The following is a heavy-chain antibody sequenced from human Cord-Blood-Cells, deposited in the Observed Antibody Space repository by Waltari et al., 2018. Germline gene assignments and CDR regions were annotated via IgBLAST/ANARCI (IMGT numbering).Heavy chain of an antibody. CDR1: GGSISSSSYY. J-gene: IGHJ5*02. CDR2: IYYSGST. D-gene: IGHD3-10*01. CDR3: ARQGVTMVRRTFDP. Sequence: QLQLQESGPGLVKPSETLSLTCTVSGGSISSSSYYWGWIRQPPGKGLEWIGSIYYSGSTYYKPSLRSRVTIAVDTSKNQFSLKLSSVTAADTAVYYCARQGVTMVRRTFDPWGQGTLVTVSS. V-gene: IGHV4-39*01.